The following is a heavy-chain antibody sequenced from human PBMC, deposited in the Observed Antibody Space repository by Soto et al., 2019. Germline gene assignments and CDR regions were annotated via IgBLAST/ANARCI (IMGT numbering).Heavy chain of an antibody. CDR1: GFTFSSYW. CDR2: IKQDGSEK. Sequence: EVQLVESGGGLVQPGGSLRLSCAASGFTFSSYWMSWVRQAPGKGLEWVANIKQDGSEKYYVDSVKGRFTISRDNATNSLYLQMNSLRAEDTAVYYCARVNSSGWYENQNDYWGQGTLVTVSS. J-gene: IGHJ4*02. V-gene: IGHV3-7*01. CDR3: ARVNSSGWYENQNDY. D-gene: IGHD6-19*01.